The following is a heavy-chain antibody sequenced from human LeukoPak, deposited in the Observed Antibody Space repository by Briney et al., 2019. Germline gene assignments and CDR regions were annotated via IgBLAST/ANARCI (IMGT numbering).Heavy chain of an antibody. D-gene: IGHD6-19*01. CDR3: ARPYSSGWYQLEVDY. J-gene: IGHJ4*02. CDR1: GGSISSYY. Sequence: SETLSLTCTVSGGSISSYYWSWIRQPPGKGLEWIGYIYYSGSTNYNPSLKSRVTISVDTSRNQFSLKLSSVTAADTAVYYCARPYSSGWYQLEVDYWGQGTLVTVSS. CDR2: IYYSGST. V-gene: IGHV4-59*01.